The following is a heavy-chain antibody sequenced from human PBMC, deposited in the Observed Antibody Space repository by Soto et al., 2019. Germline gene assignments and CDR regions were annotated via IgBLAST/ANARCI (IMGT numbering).Heavy chain of an antibody. Sequence: EVQLVESGGGLVQPGGSLRLSCAASGFTFSNHWMHWVRQAPGKGLEWVSRINSDGSTTTYADSVKGRFTIFRHNAKNTRYLQLNSLRAEDTALYYCARGYSRGPDYWGQGTLVTVSS. D-gene: IGHD6-19*01. CDR2: INSDGSTT. V-gene: IGHV3-74*01. CDR1: GFTFSNHW. J-gene: IGHJ4*02. CDR3: ARGYSRGPDY.